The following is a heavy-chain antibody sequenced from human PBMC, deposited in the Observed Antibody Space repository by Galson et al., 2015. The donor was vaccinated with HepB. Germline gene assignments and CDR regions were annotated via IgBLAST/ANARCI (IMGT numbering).Heavy chain of an antibody. Sequence: SLRLSCAASGFTFSSYGMHWVRQAPGKGLEWVAVISYDGSNKYYADSVKGRFTISRDNSKNTLYLQMNSLRAEDTAVYYCAKEGCSSTSCADYFDYWGQGTLVTVSS. J-gene: IGHJ4*02. V-gene: IGHV3-30*18. CDR3: AKEGCSSTSCADYFDY. CDR1: GFTFSSYG. CDR2: ISYDGSNK. D-gene: IGHD2-2*01.